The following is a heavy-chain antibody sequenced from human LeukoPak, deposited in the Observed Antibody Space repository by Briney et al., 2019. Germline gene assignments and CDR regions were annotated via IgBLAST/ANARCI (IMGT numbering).Heavy chain of an antibody. CDR3: ARGSPKDS. J-gene: IGHJ4*02. Sequence: ASVTVSCKASGYTFTCYSIHWVRQAPGQGLEWLGWINPNSGGTNYAQKFQGRVTMTRDTSISTAYMELSSLRSDDTAVYYCARGSPKDSWGQGTLVTVSS. V-gene: IGHV1-2*02. CDR1: GYTFTCYS. CDR2: INPNSGGT.